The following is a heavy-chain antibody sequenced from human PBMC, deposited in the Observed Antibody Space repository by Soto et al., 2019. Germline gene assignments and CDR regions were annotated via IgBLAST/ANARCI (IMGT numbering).Heavy chain of an antibody. CDR2: IIPIFGTT. CDR3: ARGPLYDLESGMYWYFDL. CDR1: GASFDSYT. D-gene: IGHD1-26*01. J-gene: IGHJ2*01. Sequence: QVQLVQSGAEVRKSGSSVKVSCKLSGASFDSYTITWVRQAPGQGLEWMGGIIPIFGTTNYAQKFQGRITITADGFTSAAYRDLSSLTSEDTAVYYCARGPLYDLESGMYWYFDLWGRGTLVTVSS. V-gene: IGHV1-69*01.